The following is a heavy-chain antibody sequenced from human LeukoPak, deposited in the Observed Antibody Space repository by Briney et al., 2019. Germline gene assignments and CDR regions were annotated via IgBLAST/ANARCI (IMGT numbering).Heavy chain of an antibody. Sequence: PGGSLRLSCAASGFTVSSNNMTWVRQAPGKGLEWVSLIYSGGITYYADSVKGRFTISRDNSKNTLYLQMNSLRAEDTAVYYCAKVRHDSGSHYNVWGQGTMVTVSS. CDR2: IYSGGIT. J-gene: IGHJ3*01. CDR1: GFTVSSNN. D-gene: IGHD1-26*01. V-gene: IGHV3-53*01. CDR3: AKVRHDSGSHYNV.